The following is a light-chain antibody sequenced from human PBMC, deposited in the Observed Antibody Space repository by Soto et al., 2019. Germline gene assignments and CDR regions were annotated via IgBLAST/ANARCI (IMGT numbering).Light chain of an antibody. CDR3: QQYNSYSTFGPAT. V-gene: IGKV1-5*03. Sequence: DIQMTQSPSTLSASVGDRVTITCRASQSISTWLAWYQQKPGKAPKLLIYSASDLESGVPSRFSGSGFGTEFTLTITSLQPDDFATYYCQQYNSYSTFGPATFGQVTKGDSK. CDR2: SAS. CDR1: QSISTW. J-gene: IGKJ1*01.